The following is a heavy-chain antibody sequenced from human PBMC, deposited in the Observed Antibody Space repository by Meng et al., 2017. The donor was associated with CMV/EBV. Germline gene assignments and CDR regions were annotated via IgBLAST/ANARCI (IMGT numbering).Heavy chain of an antibody. CDR1: GYTLTGYS. V-gene: IGHV1-2*02. D-gene: IGHD3-3*01. Sequence: ASVKVSCKASGYTLTGYSMHWVRQAPGQGLEWMGWINPNSGDAHSAQKFQGRVTMTRDTSISTAYMEVSSLRSDDTAVYYCARVDETIFGVVTHLDHWGQGTLVTVSS. CDR3: ARVDETIFGVVTHLDH. J-gene: IGHJ4*02. CDR2: INPNSGDA.